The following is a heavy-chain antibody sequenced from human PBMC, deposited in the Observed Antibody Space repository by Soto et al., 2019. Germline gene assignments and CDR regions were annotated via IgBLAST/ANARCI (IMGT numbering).Heavy chain of an antibody. J-gene: IGHJ6*02. V-gene: IGHV4-4*02. Sequence: ASETLSLTCAVSGGSISSSNWWSWVRQPPGKGLEWIGEIYHSGSTNYNPSLKSRVTISVDKSKNQFSLKLSSVTAADTAVYYCARGLRVVVPAARVEYYYGMDVWGQGTTVTVSS. D-gene: IGHD2-2*01. CDR1: GGSISSSNW. CDR3: ARGLRVVVPAARVEYYYGMDV. CDR2: IYHSGST.